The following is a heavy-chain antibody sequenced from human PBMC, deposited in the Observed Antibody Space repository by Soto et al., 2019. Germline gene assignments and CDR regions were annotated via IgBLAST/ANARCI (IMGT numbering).Heavy chain of an antibody. V-gene: IGHV1-69*06. Sequence: ASVKISCKASGGTFSSYAISWVRQAPGQGLEWMGGIIPIFGTANYAQKFQGRVTITADKSTSTAYMELSSLRSEDTAVYYCASSYDFWSGYYKTLDYWGEGTPVTVSS. CDR2: IIPIFGTA. J-gene: IGHJ4*02. D-gene: IGHD3-3*01. CDR3: ASSYDFWSGYYKTLDY. CDR1: GGTFSSYA.